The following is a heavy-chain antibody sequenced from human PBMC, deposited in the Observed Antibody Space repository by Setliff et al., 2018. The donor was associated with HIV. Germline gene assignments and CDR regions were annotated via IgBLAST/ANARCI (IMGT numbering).Heavy chain of an antibody. Sequence: GASVKVSCKASGGSFNNYAVSWVRQAPGQGLEWLGGIIPLFGTTNYAQKFQGRVTITAGESTDTAHMELSSLRSADTAMYYCATVFYYDSESYSLDYWGQGMLVTVSS. D-gene: IGHD3-10*01. CDR1: GGSFNNYA. J-gene: IGHJ4*02. CDR3: ATVFYYDSESYSLDY. CDR2: IIPLFGTT. V-gene: IGHV1-69*13.